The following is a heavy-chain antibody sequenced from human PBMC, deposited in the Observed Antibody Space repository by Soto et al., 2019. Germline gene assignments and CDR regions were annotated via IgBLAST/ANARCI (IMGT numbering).Heavy chain of an antibody. CDR1: GFSLITSGVG. Sequence: SGPTLVDPTQSLTLTCTFSGFSLITSGVGVGWIRQPPGKALEWLALIYWDDDKRYSPSLKSRLTITKDTSKNQVVLTMTNMDPVDTATYYCARFNWNRPFDYWGQGTLVTVSS. J-gene: IGHJ4*02. CDR2: IYWDDDK. V-gene: IGHV2-5*02. D-gene: IGHD1-20*01. CDR3: ARFNWNRPFDY.